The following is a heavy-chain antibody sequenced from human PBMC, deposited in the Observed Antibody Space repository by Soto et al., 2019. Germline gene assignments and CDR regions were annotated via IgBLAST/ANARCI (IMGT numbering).Heavy chain of an antibody. Sequence: GGSLRLSCAASGFTFSSYGMHWVRQAPGKGLEWVAVIWYDGSNKYYADSVKGRFTISRDNSKNTLYLQMNSLRAEDTAVYYCARDQGGDYDFSASDYWGQGTLVTVSS. J-gene: IGHJ4*02. D-gene: IGHD4-17*01. CDR3: ARDQGGDYDFSASDY. CDR2: IWYDGSNK. CDR1: GFTFSSYG. V-gene: IGHV3-33*01.